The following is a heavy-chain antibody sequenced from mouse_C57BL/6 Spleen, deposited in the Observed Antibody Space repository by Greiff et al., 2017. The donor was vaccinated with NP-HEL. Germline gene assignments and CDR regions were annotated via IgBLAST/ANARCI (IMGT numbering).Heavy chain of an antibody. Sequence: QVQLQQPGAELVKPGASVKLSCKASGYTFTSYWMHWVKQRPGQGLEWIGMIHPNSGSTNYNEKFKSKATLTVDKSSSTAYMQLSSLTSEDSAVYYCAPPYYSNYPFAYWGQGTLVTVSA. V-gene: IGHV1-64*01. J-gene: IGHJ3*01. CDR1: GYTFTSYW. CDR3: APPYYSNYPFAY. D-gene: IGHD2-5*01. CDR2: IHPNSGST.